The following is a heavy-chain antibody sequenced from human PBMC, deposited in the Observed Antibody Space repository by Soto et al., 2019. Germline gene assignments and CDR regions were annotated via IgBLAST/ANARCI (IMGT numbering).Heavy chain of an antibody. CDR1: GNTGTVSSHY. D-gene: IGHD6-13*01. CDR2: IYYSGNT. J-gene: IGHJ4*02. Sequence: SETLSLTCTVSGNTGTVSSHYWSWIRQPPGKGLEWIGYIYYSGNTDYNPSLKSRVTISVDTSKNQFSLKLSSVTAADTAVYYCAREGAAAGNLDYWGQGTLVTVSS. CDR3: AREGAAAGNLDY. V-gene: IGHV4-59*02.